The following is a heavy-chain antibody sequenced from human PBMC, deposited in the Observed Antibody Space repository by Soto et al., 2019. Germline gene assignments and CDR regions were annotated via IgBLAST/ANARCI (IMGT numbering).Heavy chain of an antibody. CDR3: ARDEDDILTGYRYFDY. Sequence: ASVKVSCKASGYTFTSYYMHWVRQAPGQGLEWMGIINPSGGSTSYAQKFQGRVTMTRDTSTSTVYMELSSLRSEDTAVYYCARDEDDILTGYRYFDYWGQGTLVTVSS. V-gene: IGHV1-46*03. D-gene: IGHD3-9*01. CDR1: GYTFTSYY. CDR2: INPSGGST. J-gene: IGHJ4*02.